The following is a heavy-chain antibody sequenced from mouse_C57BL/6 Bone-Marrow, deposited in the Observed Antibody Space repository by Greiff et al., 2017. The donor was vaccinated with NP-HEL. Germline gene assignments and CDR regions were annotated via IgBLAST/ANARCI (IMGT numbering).Heavy chain of an antibody. CDR3: AGGLYDGYLGGFAD. D-gene: IGHD2-3*01. CDR1: GYTFTSYW. CDR2: IDPSDSYT. V-gene: IGHV1-69*01. Sequence: QVQLQQPGAELVMPGASVKLSCKASGYTFTSYWMHWVKQRPGQGLEWIGEIDPSDSYTNYNQKFKGKSTLTVDKSSSTAYMQLSSLTSEDSAVYYCAGGLYDGYLGGFADWGQGTLVTVSA. J-gene: IGHJ3*01.